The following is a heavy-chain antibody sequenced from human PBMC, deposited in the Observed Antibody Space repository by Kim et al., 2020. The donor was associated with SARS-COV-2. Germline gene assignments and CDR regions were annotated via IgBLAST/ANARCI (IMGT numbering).Heavy chain of an antibody. J-gene: IGHJ6*02. CDR3: ARESTGSSNPHYYYYYGMDV. Sequence: ASVKVSCKASGYTFTSYYMHWVRQAPGQGLEWMGIINPSGGSTSYAQKFQGRVTMTRDTSTSTVYMELSSLRSEDTAVYYCARESTGSSNPHYYYYYGMDVWGQGTTVTVSS. D-gene: IGHD2-2*01. CDR2: INPSGGST. CDR1: GYTFTSYY. V-gene: IGHV1-46*01.